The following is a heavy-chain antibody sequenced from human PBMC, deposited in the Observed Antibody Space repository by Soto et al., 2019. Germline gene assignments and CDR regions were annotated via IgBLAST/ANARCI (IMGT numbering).Heavy chain of an antibody. CDR3: ARGVTAGVDY. CDR2: MEPSAGKT. D-gene: IGHD1-26*01. CDR1: GYSFTSLD. Sequence: QVQLVQSGAEVREPGASVKVSCKASGYSFTSLDINWVRQTAGQGLEWMGWMEPSAGKTGYAQKYHVRVTMNSDTYINTAYMELTTLTADDTAFYYCARGVTAGVDYVGQGTLVTVSS. V-gene: IGHV1-8*01. J-gene: IGHJ4*02.